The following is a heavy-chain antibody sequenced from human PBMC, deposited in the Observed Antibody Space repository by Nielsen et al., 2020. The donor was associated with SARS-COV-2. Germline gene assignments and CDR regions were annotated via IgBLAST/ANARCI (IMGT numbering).Heavy chain of an antibody. J-gene: IGHJ4*02. D-gene: IGHD3-10*01. CDR2: IKQDGSEK. CDR1: GFTFSSYW. V-gene: IGHV3-7*03. CDR3: AKDYYGSGSYMDY. Sequence: GGSLRLSCAASGFTFSSYWMSWVRQAPGKGLEWVANIKQDGSEKYYVDSVKGRFTISRDNAKNSLYLQMNSLRAEDTALYYCAKDYYGSGSYMDYWGQGTLVTVSS.